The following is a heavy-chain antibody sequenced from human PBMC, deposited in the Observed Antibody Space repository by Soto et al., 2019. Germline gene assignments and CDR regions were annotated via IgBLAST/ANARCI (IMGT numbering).Heavy chain of an antibody. V-gene: IGHV4-59*01. J-gene: IGHJ6*02. D-gene: IGHD1-1*01. Sequence: SETLSLTCTVSGGSISSYYWSWIRQPPGKGLEWIGYIYYSGSTNYNPSLKSRVTISVDTSKNQFSLKLSSVTAADTAVYYCARDRNWKGYSGMDVWGQGTTVTVSS. CDR1: GGSISSYY. CDR2: IYYSGST. CDR3: ARDRNWKGYSGMDV.